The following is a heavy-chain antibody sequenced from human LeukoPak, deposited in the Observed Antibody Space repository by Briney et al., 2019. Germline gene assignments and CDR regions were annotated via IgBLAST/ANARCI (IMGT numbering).Heavy chain of an antibody. CDR1: GVSISSYY. Sequence: SETLSLTCTVSGVSISSYYWSWIRQPPGKGLEWIGYIYYSGSTNYNSSLKSRVTISVDTSKNQFSLRLTSVTAADTAVYYCARGWGSYRYFDYWGQGTLVTVSS. CDR3: ARGWGSYRYFDY. CDR2: IYYSGST. J-gene: IGHJ4*02. V-gene: IGHV4-59*12. D-gene: IGHD1-26*01.